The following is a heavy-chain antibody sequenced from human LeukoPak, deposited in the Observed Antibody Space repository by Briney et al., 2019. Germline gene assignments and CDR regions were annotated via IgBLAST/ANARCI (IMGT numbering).Heavy chain of an antibody. CDR2: IYYSGST. CDR3: ARVTVVRGVIITSEAFDI. CDR1: GCSISSYY. J-gene: IGHJ3*02. Sequence: PSETLSLTCTVSGCSISSYYWSWIRQPPGKGLEWIGYIYYSGSTNYNPSLKSRVTISVDTSKNQFSLKLSSVTAADTAVYYCARVTVVRGVIITSEAFDIWGQGTMVTVSS. V-gene: IGHV4-59*01. D-gene: IGHD3-10*01.